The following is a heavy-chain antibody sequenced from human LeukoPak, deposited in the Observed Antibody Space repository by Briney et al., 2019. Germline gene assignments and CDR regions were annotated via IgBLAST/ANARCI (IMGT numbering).Heavy chain of an antibody. CDR3: ARDFYGSGSTFYYYYYMDV. CDR2: INRSGSA. J-gene: IGHJ6*03. Sequence: PSETLSLTCAVYGESFRDYYWSWIRQPPGKGLEWIGEINRSGSADYDPSLKSRVTMSVDTSKNQFSLKLSSVTAADTAVYYCARDFYGSGSTFYYYYYMDVWGKGTTVTVSS. CDR1: GESFRDYY. V-gene: IGHV4-34*01. D-gene: IGHD3-10*01.